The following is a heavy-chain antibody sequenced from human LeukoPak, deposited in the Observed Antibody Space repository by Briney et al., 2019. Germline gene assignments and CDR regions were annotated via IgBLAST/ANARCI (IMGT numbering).Heavy chain of an antibody. CDR3: TRGSIAYYYMDV. CDR1: GGSFSDYY. Sequence: PSETLSLTCSVYGGSFSDYYWSWIRQPPGKGLEWIGEINRSGSTNSNPSLKSRVTISADTSKNQFSLKLSSLTAADTAVYYCTRGSIAYYYMDVWGKGTTVTISS. D-gene: IGHD3-22*01. CDR2: INRSGST. V-gene: IGHV4-34*01. J-gene: IGHJ6*03.